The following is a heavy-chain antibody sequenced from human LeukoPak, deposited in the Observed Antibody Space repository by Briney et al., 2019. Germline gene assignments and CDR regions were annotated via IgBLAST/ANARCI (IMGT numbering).Heavy chain of an antibody. J-gene: IGHJ3*02. Sequence: PGGSLRLSCAASGFTFSSYAMHWVRQAPGKGLEWVAVISYDGSNKYYADSVKGRFTISRDNSKNTLYVQMNSLRADDTAVYYCARDQRGIAVAGTYAFDIWGQGTMVTVSS. CDR2: ISYDGSNK. D-gene: IGHD6-19*01. V-gene: IGHV3-30-3*01. CDR1: GFTFSSYA. CDR3: ARDQRGIAVAGTYAFDI.